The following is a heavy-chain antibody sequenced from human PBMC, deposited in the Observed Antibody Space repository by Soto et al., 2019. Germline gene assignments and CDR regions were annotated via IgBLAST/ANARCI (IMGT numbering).Heavy chain of an antibody. CDR3: QLRDNMDV. V-gene: IGHV3-73*01. Sequence: EVQLVESGGGLVRPGGSLKVSCTVSGFTFSGSSIHWVRHSSGRGLEWVGRMRSGAKNFATEYGASMKGRFIISRDDSKNTAYLEMNSLTADDPAVYYCQLRDNMDVWGKGTTV. J-gene: IGHJ6*04. CDR2: MRSGAKNFAT. CDR1: GFTFSGSS.